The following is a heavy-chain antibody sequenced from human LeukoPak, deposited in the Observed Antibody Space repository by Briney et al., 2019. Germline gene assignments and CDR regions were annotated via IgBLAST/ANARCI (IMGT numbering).Heavy chain of an antibody. D-gene: IGHD3-22*01. Sequence: GGSLRLSCAASGFTFSTYWMSWVRQAPGKGLEWVANIKEDGSEKYYGDSVKGRFTLSRDNAKNSLYLEMNSLRVEDTAVYYCARDSSGYQWGQGTLVTVSS. CDR2: IKEDGSEK. CDR3: ARDSSGYQ. V-gene: IGHV3-7*01. J-gene: IGHJ4*02. CDR1: GFTFSTYW.